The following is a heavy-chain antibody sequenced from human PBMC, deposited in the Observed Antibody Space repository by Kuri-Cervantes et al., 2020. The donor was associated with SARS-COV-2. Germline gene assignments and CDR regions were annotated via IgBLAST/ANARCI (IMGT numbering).Heavy chain of an antibody. V-gene: IGHV3-48*02. J-gene: IGHJ4*02. Sequence: GESLKISCAGSGFSFSTYSMNWVRQAPGKGLGWTSYIGVGGTPIHYADSVRGRFTISRDNAKNSAYLQMSSLRDEDTAIYYCVIGAGGNSWGQGTLVTVSS. CDR3: VIGAGGNS. CDR2: IGVGGTPI. D-gene: IGHD3-16*01. CDR1: GFSFSTYS.